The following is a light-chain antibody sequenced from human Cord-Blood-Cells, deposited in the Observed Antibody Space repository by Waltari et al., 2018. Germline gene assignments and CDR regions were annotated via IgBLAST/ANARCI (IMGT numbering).Light chain of an antibody. Sequence: DTQMTQSPSSLSACVGDRVTTTCRASQGSRKSLAWYQQKPGKAPKLLLYAASRLESGVPSRFSGSGSGTDYTLTISSLQPEDFATYYCQQYYSTPYTFGQGTKLEIK. CDR1: QGSRKS. CDR2: AAS. J-gene: IGKJ2*01. CDR3: QQYYSTPYT. V-gene: IGKV1-NL1*01.